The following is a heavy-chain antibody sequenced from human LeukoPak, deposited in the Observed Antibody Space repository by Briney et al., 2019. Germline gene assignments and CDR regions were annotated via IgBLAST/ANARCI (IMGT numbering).Heavy chain of an antibody. CDR1: GGSISSTTYY. Sequence: SETLSLTCIVSGGSISSTTYYWGWIRQPPGKRLEWIGSIYYSGNTYYNPSLKSRVTISIDTSKNQFSLRLSSVLAADTAVYYCARAHLGGSNGLDVWGQGTTVTVAS. J-gene: IGHJ6*02. V-gene: IGHV4-39*07. D-gene: IGHD3-16*01. CDR3: ARAHLGGSNGLDV. CDR2: IYYSGNT.